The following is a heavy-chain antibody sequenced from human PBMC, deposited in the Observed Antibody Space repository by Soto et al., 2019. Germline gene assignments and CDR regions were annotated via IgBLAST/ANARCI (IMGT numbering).Heavy chain of an antibody. CDR1: GGTFSSYA. Sequence: SVKVSCKASGGTFSSYAISWVRQAPGQGLEWMGGIIPIFGTANYAQKFQGRVTITADESTSTAYMELSSLRPEDTAVYYCATAVVVGAWLESWGRGTLVTVSS. CDR2: IIPIFGTA. J-gene: IGHJ5*01. CDR3: ATAVVVGAWLES. D-gene: IGHD2-15*01. V-gene: IGHV1-69*13.